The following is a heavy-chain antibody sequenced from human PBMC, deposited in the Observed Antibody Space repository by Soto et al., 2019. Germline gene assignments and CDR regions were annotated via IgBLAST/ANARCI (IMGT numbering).Heavy chain of an antibody. J-gene: IGHJ3*02. CDR1: GFTFSSYS. D-gene: IGHD6-6*01. CDR3: ARDNALFEYSSSGESDAFDI. V-gene: IGHV3-21*01. CDR2: ISSSSSYI. Sequence: GGSLRLSCAASGFTFSSYSMNWVRQAPGKGLEWVSSISSSSSYIYYADSVKGRFTISRDNAKNSLYLQMNSLRAEDTAVYYCARDNALFEYSSSGESDAFDIWGQGTMVTVSS.